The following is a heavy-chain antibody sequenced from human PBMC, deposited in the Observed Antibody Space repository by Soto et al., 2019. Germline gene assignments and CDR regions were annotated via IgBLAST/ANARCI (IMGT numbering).Heavy chain of an antibody. Sequence: PSETLYLTCAAHGTSFSGYYWTWIRQPPGTGLEWIGEINHSGSTNYNPSLKSRVTISVDTSKNQFSLKLTSVTAADTAVYYCARDKITGLFDYWGQGTLVT. CDR3: ARDKITGLFDY. CDR2: INHSGST. J-gene: IGHJ4*02. D-gene: IGHD2-8*02. V-gene: IGHV4-34*01. CDR1: GTSFSGYY.